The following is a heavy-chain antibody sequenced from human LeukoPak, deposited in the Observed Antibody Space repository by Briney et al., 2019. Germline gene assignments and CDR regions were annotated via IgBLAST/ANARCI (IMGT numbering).Heavy chain of an antibody. Sequence: GGSLRLSCAASGFTFSTYWMNWYRQAPGKGLEWVAVISYDGSNKYYADSVKGRFTISRDNSKNTLYLQMNSLRAEDTAVYYCARASERWLLAYYFDYWGQGTLATVSS. CDR1: GFTFSTYW. J-gene: IGHJ4*02. CDR3: ARASERWLLAYYFDY. CDR2: ISYDGSNK. V-gene: IGHV3-30*03. D-gene: IGHD5-24*01.